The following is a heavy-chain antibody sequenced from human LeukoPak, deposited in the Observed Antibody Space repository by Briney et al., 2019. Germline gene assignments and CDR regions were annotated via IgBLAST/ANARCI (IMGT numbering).Heavy chain of an antibody. J-gene: IGHJ6*03. D-gene: IGHD6-19*01. CDR2: IYHSGST. Sequence: PSETLSLTCTVSGYSISSGYYWGWIRQPPGKGLEWIGSIYHSGSTYYNPSLKSRVTISVDTSKNQFSLKLSSVTAADTAVYYCVRDKRVAVAGTYIYYYYMDVWGNGTTVTISS. CDR3: VRDKRVAVAGTYIYYYYMDV. V-gene: IGHV4-38-2*02. CDR1: GYSISSGYY.